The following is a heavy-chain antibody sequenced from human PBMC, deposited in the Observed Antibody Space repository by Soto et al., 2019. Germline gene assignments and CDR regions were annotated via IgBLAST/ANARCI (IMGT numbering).Heavy chain of an antibody. CDR2: INAGNGNT. J-gene: IGHJ5*02. CDR3: ARDSSSSLDWFDP. CDR1: GYTFTDYG. D-gene: IGHD6-6*01. Sequence: QVQLVQSGAAAKKPGASVKVSCKASGYTFTDYGMHWVRQAPGQRREWMGWINAGNGNTKYSQKFQDRATITRDTSASTVYMDLSSLRFEDTAIYYCARDSSSSLDWFDPWGQGTLVTVSS. V-gene: IGHV1-3*01.